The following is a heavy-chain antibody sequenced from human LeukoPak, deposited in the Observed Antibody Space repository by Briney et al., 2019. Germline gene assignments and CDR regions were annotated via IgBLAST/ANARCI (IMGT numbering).Heavy chain of an antibody. CDR3: ATLAVAGTVVDYYYYGMDV. D-gene: IGHD6-19*01. CDR2: IYYSGST. Sequence: SETLSLTCTVSGGSISSYYWSWIRQPPGKGLEWIGYIYYSGSTNYNPSLKSRVTISVDTSKNQFSLKLSSVTAADTAVYYCATLAVAGTVVDYYYYGMDVWGQGTTVTVSS. J-gene: IGHJ6*02. V-gene: IGHV4-59*12. CDR1: GGSISSYY.